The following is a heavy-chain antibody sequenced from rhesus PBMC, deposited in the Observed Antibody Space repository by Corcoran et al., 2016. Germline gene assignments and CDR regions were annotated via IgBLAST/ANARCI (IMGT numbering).Heavy chain of an antibody. Sequence: QVQLQESGPGVVKPSETLSLTCAVSGGSISDSYRWSWIRQPPGQGLEWIGYIYGSNKSTNYNPAVKSRVTSSKDTSKNQFSVKLSSVTAADTAVYYCARDRGIAAAIFDYWGPGVLVTVSS. V-gene: IGHV4S10*01. CDR3: ARDRGIAAAIFDY. J-gene: IGHJ4*01. CDR1: GGSISDSYR. CDR2: IYGSNKST. D-gene: IGHD6-31*01.